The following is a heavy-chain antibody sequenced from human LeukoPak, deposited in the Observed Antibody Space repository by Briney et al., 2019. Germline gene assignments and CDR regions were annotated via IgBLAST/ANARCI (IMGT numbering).Heavy chain of an antibody. Sequence: GGSLRLSCAASGFTFSSYGMHWVRQAPGKGLEWVAVISYDGSNKYYADSVKGRFTISRDNSKNTLYLQMNSLRAEDTAVYYCAKEPLYSSGWYTAGYYFDYWGQGTLVTVSS. V-gene: IGHV3-30*18. CDR3: AKEPLYSSGWYTAGYYFDY. CDR1: GFTFSSYG. D-gene: IGHD6-19*01. J-gene: IGHJ4*02. CDR2: ISYDGSNK.